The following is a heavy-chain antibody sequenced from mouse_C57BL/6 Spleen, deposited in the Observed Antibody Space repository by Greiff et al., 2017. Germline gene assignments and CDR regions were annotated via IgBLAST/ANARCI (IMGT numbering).Heavy chain of an antibody. V-gene: IGHV1-26*01. CDR3: ARSLIYYGSSLFDY. CDR2: INPNNGGT. D-gene: IGHD1-1*01. J-gene: IGHJ2*01. Sequence: VQLQQSGPELVKPGASVKISCKASGYTFTDYYMNWVKQSHGKSLEWIGDINPNNGGTSYNQKFKGKATLTVDKSSSTAYMELRSLTSEDSAVYYCARSLIYYGSSLFDYWGQGTTLTVSS. CDR1: GYTFTDYY.